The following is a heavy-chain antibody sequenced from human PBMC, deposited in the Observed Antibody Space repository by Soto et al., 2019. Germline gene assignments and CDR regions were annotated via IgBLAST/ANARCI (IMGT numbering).Heavy chain of an antibody. D-gene: IGHD6-19*01. CDR2: INPSGGST. Sequence: GASVKVSCKASGYTFTSYYMHWVRQAPGQGLEWMGIINPSGGSTSYAQKFQGRVTMTRDTSTSTVYMELSSLRSEDTAVYYCAIFKGVEGVTGIAVAGKDAFDIWGQGTMVTVSS. J-gene: IGHJ3*02. CDR1: GYTFTSYY. V-gene: IGHV1-46*01. CDR3: AIFKGVEGVTGIAVAGKDAFDI.